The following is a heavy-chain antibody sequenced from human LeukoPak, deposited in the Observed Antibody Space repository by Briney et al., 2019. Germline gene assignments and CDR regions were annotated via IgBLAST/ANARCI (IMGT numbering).Heavy chain of an antibody. D-gene: IGHD6-19*01. J-gene: IGHJ4*02. CDR2: IKPDSGSS. V-gene: IGHV1-2*02. CDR3: ARARVPIAVAGLYYFDY. CDR1: GYTFTAYY. Sequence: ASVKVSCKASGYTFTAYYIHWLRQAPGQRPEWMGWIKPDSGSSHYAQKFQGRVTMTRETSSNSAYMDLTRLKSDDTAVYYCARARVPIAVAGLYYFDYWGQGALVAVSS.